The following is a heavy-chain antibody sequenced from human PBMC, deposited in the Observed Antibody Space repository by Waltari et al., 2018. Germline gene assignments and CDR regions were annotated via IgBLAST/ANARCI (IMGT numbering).Heavy chain of an antibody. CDR2: IYTSGST. D-gene: IGHD4-17*01. Sequence: QVQLQESGPGLVKPSETLSLTCTVSGGSISSYYWSWIRQPAGKGLEWIGRIYTSGSTNYNPSLKGRVTMSVDTSKNQFSLKLSSVTAADTAVYYCARGQAGPIDYGDYPLDYWGQGTLVTVSS. CDR3: ARGQAGPIDYGDYPLDY. J-gene: IGHJ4*02. V-gene: IGHV4-4*07. CDR1: GGSISSYY.